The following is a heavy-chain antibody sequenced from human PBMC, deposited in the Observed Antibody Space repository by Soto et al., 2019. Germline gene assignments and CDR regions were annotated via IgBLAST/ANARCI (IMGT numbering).Heavy chain of an antibody. V-gene: IGHV4-31*03. CDR3: ARERYSSGWYFNWFDP. CDR1: GGSISSGGYY. Sequence: QVQLQESGPGLVKPSQTLSLTCTVSGGSISSGGYYWSWIRQHPGKGLEWIGYIYYSVSTYYNPSLKSRVTISVDTSKNQFSLKLSSVTAADTAVYYCARERYSSGWYFNWFDPWGQGTLVTVSS. CDR2: IYYSVST. J-gene: IGHJ5*02. D-gene: IGHD6-19*01.